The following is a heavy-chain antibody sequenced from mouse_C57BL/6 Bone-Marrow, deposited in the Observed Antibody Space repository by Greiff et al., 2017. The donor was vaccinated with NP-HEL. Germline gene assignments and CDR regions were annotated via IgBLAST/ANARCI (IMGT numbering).Heavy chain of an antibody. J-gene: IGHJ2*01. CDR2: ISNGGGST. D-gene: IGHD2-1*01. CDR3: ARQLDGNYGYFDY. Sequence: EVKLMESGGGLVQPGGSLKLSCAASGFTFSDYYMYWVRQTPEKRLEWVAYISNGGGSTYYPYTVKGRFTFPRDNAKNTLYLQLSRLKSEDTAMYDCARQLDGNYGYFDYWGQGTTLTVSS. V-gene: IGHV5-12*01. CDR1: GFTFSDYY.